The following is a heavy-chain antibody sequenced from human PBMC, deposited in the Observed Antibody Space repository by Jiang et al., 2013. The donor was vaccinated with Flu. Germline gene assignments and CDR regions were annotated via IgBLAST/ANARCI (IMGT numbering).Heavy chain of an antibody. V-gene: IGHV3-30*02. Sequence: LESGGGVVQPGGSLRLSCVASGFTFSTYGMHWVRQAPGKGLEWVAFIRYDGSNKYYADSVKGRFTISRNNSKNTLYLQMNNLSTEDTAVYYCAESYYDSSGYPSGFDYWGQGTLVSVSS. D-gene: IGHD3-22*01. CDR2: IRYDGSNK. CDR1: GFTFSTYG. CDR3: AESYYDSSGYPSGFDY. J-gene: IGHJ4*02.